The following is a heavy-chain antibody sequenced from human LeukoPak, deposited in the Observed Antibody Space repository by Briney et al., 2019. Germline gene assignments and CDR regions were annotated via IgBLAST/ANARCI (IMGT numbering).Heavy chain of an antibody. CDR1: GFTFGDYA. CDR3: TQGVINFYYFDY. V-gene: IGHV3-49*03. J-gene: IGHJ4*02. Sequence: GGSLRLSCTVSGFTFGDYAMGWFRQAPGKGLEWVGFIRSKSYGGATEYAASLKGGFTISRDDSKSIAYLQMNSLKTEDTAVYYCTQGVINFYYFDYWGQGTLVTVSS. D-gene: IGHD3-16*02. CDR2: IRSKSYGGAT.